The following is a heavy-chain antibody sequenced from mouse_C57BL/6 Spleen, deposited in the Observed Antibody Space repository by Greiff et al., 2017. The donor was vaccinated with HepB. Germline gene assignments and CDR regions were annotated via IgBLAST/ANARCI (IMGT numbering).Heavy chain of an antibody. Sequence: QVQLKQPGAELVMPGASVKLSCKASGYTFTSYWMHWVKPRPGQGLAWIGEIDPSDSYTNYNQKFKGKSTLTVDKSSSTAYMQLSSLTSEDSAVYYCARRDYYGSSSLYWYFDVWGTGTTVTVSS. CDR1: GYTFTSYW. CDR3: ARRDYYGSSSLYWYFDV. V-gene: IGHV1-69*01. J-gene: IGHJ1*03. CDR2: IDPSDSYT. D-gene: IGHD1-1*01.